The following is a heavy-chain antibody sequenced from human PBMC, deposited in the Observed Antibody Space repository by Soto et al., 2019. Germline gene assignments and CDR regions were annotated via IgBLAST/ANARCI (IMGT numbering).Heavy chain of an antibody. CDR3: ARPSYARNCDFHYGMQG. J-gene: IGHJ6*02. D-gene: IGHD3-9*01. CDR1: GGSFSGYY. Sequence: PSETLSLTCAVSGGSFSGYYWTWIRQIPGTGLEWLGEINQSGNTKYNPSLMSRVTMSVDTSRNQFSLKLRSVTAADTAAYYCARPSYARNCDFHYGMQGWGQGNSLTVSS. V-gene: IGHV4-34*01. CDR2: INQSGNT.